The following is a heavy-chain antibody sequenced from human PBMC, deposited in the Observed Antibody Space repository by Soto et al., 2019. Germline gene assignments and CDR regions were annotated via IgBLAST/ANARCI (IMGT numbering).Heavy chain of an antibody. D-gene: IGHD6-6*01. Sequence: GGTLRLSCAASGFTFSSYAMSWVRQAPGKGLEWVSAISGSNGSTYYADSVKGRFTIARDNSKNTMYMQMNKQRAKNKAVNYCATESISRRSSFGYWGLRNLVTVSS. V-gene: IGHV3-23*01. J-gene: IGHJ4*02. CDR3: ATESISRRSSFGY. CDR1: GFTFSSYA. CDR2: ISGSNGST.